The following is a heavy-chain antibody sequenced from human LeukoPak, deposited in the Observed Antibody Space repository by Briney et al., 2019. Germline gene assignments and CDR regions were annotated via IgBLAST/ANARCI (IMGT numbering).Heavy chain of an antibody. J-gene: IGHJ6*03. V-gene: IGHV4-39*07. D-gene: IGHD5-18*01. CDR2: IYYSGST. CDR3: ARTTEGGYIYDYFYYYYMDV. CDR1: GGSISSSSYY. Sequence: KTSETLSLTCTVSGGSISSSSYYWGWIRQPPGKGLEWIGSIYYSGSTYYNPSLKSRVTISVDTSKNHFSLKLSSVTAADTAVYYCARTTEGGYIYDYFYYYYMDVWGKGTTVTISS.